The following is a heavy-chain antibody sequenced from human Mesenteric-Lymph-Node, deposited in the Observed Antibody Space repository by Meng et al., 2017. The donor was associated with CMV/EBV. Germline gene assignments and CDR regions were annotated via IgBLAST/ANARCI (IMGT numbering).Heavy chain of an antibody. D-gene: IGHD1-14*01. Sequence: GESLKISCAASGFTFSSYAMSWVRQAPGKGLEWVSAISGSGGSKYYADSVKGRFTISRDNSKNTLYLQMNSLRAEDTAVYYCAKWVRGFDPWGQGTLVTVSS. J-gene: IGHJ5*02. CDR2: ISGSGGSK. V-gene: IGHV3-23*01. CDR1: GFTFSSYA. CDR3: AKWVRGFDP.